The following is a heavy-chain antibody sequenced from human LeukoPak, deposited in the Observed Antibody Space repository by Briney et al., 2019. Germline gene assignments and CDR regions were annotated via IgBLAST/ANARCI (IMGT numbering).Heavy chain of an antibody. CDR1: GFTFSSYS. CDR3: ARGTSSGTNYY. Sequence: GGSLRLSCAASGFTFSSYSMNWVRQAPGKGLEWVSYISSSSSTIYYADSVKGRFTISRDNAKNSLYVQMNSLRDEDTAVYYCARGTSSGTNYYWGQGTLVTVSS. D-gene: IGHD3-10*01. V-gene: IGHV3-48*02. J-gene: IGHJ4*02. CDR2: ISSSSSTI.